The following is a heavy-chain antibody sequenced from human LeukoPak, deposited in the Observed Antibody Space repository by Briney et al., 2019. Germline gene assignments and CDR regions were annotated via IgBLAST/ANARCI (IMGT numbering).Heavy chain of an antibody. D-gene: IGHD6-6*01. CDR3: AKEAEYSTSGYFEY. J-gene: IGHJ4*02. CDR1: GFTFSDYW. V-gene: IGHV3-23*01. CDR2: ISGNGGRT. Sequence: GGSLRLSCGVSGFTFSDYWMNWVRQAPGKGLEWVSAISGNGGRTYYADSAKGRFTISRDNSKSTLYLQMNSLRAADTAVYYCAKEAEYSTSGYFEYWGQGSLVTVSS.